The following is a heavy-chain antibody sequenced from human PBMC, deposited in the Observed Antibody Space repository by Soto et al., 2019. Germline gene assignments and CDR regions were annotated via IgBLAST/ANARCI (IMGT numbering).Heavy chain of an antibody. CDR2: INHSGST. D-gene: IGHD2-8*01. CDR1: GGSFSGYY. J-gene: IGHJ4*02. V-gene: IGHV4-34*01. Sequence: PSETLSLTCAVYGGSFSGYYWSWIRQPPGKGLEWIGEINHSGSTNYNPSLKSRVTISVDTSKNQFSLKLSSVTAADTAVYYCARAATYCTNGVCYIGPFDYWGQGTLVTVSS. CDR3: ARAATYCTNGVCYIGPFDY.